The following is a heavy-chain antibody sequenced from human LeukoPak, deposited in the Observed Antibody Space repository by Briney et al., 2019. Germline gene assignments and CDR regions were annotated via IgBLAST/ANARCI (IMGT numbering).Heavy chain of an antibody. CDR3: VGINIVVVPGGVYFDY. CDR2: ISGSGGST. J-gene: IGHJ4*02. V-gene: IGHV3-23*01. D-gene: IGHD2-2*01. CDR1: GFTFSSYA. Sequence: PGGPLRLSCAASGFTFSSYAMSWVRQAPGKGLEWVSAISGSGGSTYYADSAKGRFTISRDNSKNTLYLQMNSLRAEDTAVYYCVGINIVVVPGGVYFDYWGQGTLVTVSS.